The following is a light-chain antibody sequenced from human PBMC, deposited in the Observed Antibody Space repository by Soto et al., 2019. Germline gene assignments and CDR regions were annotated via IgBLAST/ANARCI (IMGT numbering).Light chain of an antibody. CDR3: CSYTASSTLV. Sequence: QSALTQPASVSGSPGQSITISCTGTSSDVGGFNFVSWYQKQPGEAPKLMIYDVSNRPSGVSNRFSGSKSGNTASLTISGLQAEDDADYYCCSYTASSTLVFGGGTKLTVL. V-gene: IGLV2-14*01. CDR2: DVS. J-gene: IGLJ3*02. CDR1: SSDVGGFNF.